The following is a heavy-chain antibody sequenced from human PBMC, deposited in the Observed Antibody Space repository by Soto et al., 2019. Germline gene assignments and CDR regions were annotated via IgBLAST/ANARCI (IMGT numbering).Heavy chain of an antibody. J-gene: IGHJ5*02. CDR3: VRIRYQLPSSVLWLDP. CDR2: INHVGGT. Sequence: SETLSLTCAVYGGFLSESYWTWIRQPPGKGLEWIGEINHVGGTNYNPSLKSRVTMSVDASQNQFSLRLISVTAADTAMYFCVRIRYQLPSSVLWLDPWGQGTPVTVS. D-gene: IGHD3-16*01. V-gene: IGHV4-34*01. CDR1: GGFLSESY.